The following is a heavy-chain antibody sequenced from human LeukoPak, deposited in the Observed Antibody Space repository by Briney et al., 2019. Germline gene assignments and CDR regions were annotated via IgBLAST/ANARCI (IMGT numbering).Heavy chain of an antibody. CDR2: ISPDDSEI. V-gene: IGHV5-51*01. CDR1: GYSFTTYW. CDR3: ARAAKAFDI. J-gene: IGHJ3*02. D-gene: IGHD5-18*01. Sequence: PGESLKISCKGSGYSFTTYWIAWVRQMPGRGLEWMGIISPDDSEIRYSPSFRGQVTISADKSISTAYLQWSRLKASDTAMYYCARAAKAFDIWGQGTMVTVSS.